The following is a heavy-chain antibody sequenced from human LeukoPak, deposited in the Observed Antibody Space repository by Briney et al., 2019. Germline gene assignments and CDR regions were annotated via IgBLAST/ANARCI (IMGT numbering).Heavy chain of an antibody. V-gene: IGHV3-9*01. CDR2: ISWNSGSI. Sequence: SLRLSCAASGVTFSRYAMHWVRQAPGKGLEWVSGISWNSGSIGYADSVKGRFTISRDNAKNSLYLQMNSLRAEDTALYYCAKDRGITIFGAARLYFDYWGQGTLVTVSS. J-gene: IGHJ4*02. CDR3: AKDRGITIFGAARLYFDY. D-gene: IGHD3-3*01. CDR1: GVTFSRYA.